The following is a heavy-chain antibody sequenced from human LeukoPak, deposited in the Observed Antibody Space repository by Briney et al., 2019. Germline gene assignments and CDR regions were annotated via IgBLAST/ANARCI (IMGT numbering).Heavy chain of an antibody. J-gene: IGHJ4*02. CDR2: INYSGGSI. CDR3: AKTITFGGVPPPFDY. D-gene: IGHD3-16*01. V-gene: IGHV3-23*01. CDR1: GFTFSSYA. Sequence: PGGSLRLSCAASGFTFSSYAMNWVRQAPGKGLEWVSTINYSGGSIYYADSVKGRFTISRDNSKNTLYLQMNSLRAEDTAVYYCAKTITFGGVPPPFDYWGQGTLVTVSS.